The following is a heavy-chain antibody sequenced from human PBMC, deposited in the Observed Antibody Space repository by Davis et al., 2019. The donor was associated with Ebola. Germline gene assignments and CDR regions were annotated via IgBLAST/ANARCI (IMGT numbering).Heavy chain of an antibody. CDR2: INHSGST. V-gene: IGHV4-34*01. CDR3: ARVRSYVSRTDAFDI. Sequence: MPSETLSLTCAVYGGSFSGYYWSWIRQPPGKGLEWIGEINHSGSTNYNPSLKSRVTISVDTSKNQFSLKLSSVTAADTAVYYCARVRSYVSRTDAFDIWGQGTMVTVSS. D-gene: IGHD3-22*01. J-gene: IGHJ3*02. CDR1: GGSFSGYY.